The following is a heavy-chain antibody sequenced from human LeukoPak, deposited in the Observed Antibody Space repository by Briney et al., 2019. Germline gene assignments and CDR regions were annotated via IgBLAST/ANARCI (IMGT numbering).Heavy chain of an antibody. CDR2: INSSGGST. CDR1: GYTFTSYY. D-gene: IGHD3-22*01. V-gene: IGHV1-46*01. Sequence: ASVKVSCKASGYTFTSYYMHWVRQAPGQGLEWMGIINSSGGSTSYAQKFQGRVTMTRDMSTSTVYMELSSLRSEDTAVYYCARDNVAYYDSSGYYAPGDYWGQGTLVTVSS. J-gene: IGHJ4*02. CDR3: ARDNVAYYDSSGYYAPGDY.